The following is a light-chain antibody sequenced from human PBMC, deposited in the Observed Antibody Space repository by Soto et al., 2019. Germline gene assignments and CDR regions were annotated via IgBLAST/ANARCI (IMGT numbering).Light chain of an antibody. J-gene: IGKJ2*01. Sequence: SVLTQSPATLSLSPGERATLSCRASQSDGNYIAWYQQKPGQPPRLLIYDVSNRATGVPARFSGSGSGTDFTLTISSLEPEDFGVYPCQQRSRWTRTYTFGQGTKLEI. CDR3: QQRSRWTRTYT. CDR1: QSDGNY. V-gene: IGKV3-11*01. CDR2: DVS.